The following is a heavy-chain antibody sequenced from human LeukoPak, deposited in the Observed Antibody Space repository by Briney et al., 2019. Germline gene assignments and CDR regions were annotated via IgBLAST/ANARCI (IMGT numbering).Heavy chain of an antibody. D-gene: IGHD2-2*01. CDR3: ARDPVIVVVPAAIGNWFDP. J-gene: IGHJ5*02. CDR2: INAGNGNT. Sequence: ASVKVSCKASGYTFTSYARHWVRQAPGQRLEWMGWINAGNGNTKYAQKFQARVTITRDTSASTAYMELSSLRSEDTAVYYCARDPVIVVVPAAIGNWFDPWGQGTLVTVSS. V-gene: IGHV1-3*01. CDR1: GYTFTSYA.